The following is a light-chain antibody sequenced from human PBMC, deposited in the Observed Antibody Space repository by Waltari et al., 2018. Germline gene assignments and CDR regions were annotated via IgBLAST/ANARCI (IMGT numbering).Light chain of an antibody. CDR3: QQRTGWPPGAT. CDR1: PSVNSK. V-gene: IGKV3-11*01. CDR2: DAS. Sequence: EIVLTQYPATLPFSPGARANLTCRASPSVNSKLAWYQQKPGQAPSLLIYDASNRPTGIPARLSGSGSVTDFTLTISNLEPEDCAVYYCQQRTGWPPGATFGAGTKVDIK. J-gene: IGKJ3*01.